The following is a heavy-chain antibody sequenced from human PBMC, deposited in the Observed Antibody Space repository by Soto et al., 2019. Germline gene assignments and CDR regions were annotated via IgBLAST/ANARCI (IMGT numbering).Heavy chain of an antibody. CDR3: ARGVLF. J-gene: IGHJ4*02. Sequence: PSETLSLTCTVSGASVNSGNYYWSWIRQPPGKGLEWIGYISYSGSTYYNPSLKSRVTISADTSRNQFSLKLTSVTAADTAIYYCARGVLFWGQGALVTVSS. CDR1: GASVNSGNYY. V-gene: IGHV4-61*01. CDR2: ISYSGST.